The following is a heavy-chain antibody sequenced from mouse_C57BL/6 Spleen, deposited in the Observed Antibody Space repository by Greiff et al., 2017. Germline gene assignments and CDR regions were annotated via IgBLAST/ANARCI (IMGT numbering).Heavy chain of an antibody. J-gene: IGHJ2*01. Sequence: EVQLVESGPELVKPGASVKISCKASGYSFTGYYMNWVKQSPEKSLEWIGEINPSTGGTTYNQKFKAKATLTVDKSSSTAYMQLKSLTSEDSAVYYCASGAYSTSFDYWGQGTTLTVSS. CDR1: GYSFTGYY. CDR2: INPSTGGT. D-gene: IGHD2-5*01. CDR3: ASGAYSTSFDY. V-gene: IGHV1-42*01.